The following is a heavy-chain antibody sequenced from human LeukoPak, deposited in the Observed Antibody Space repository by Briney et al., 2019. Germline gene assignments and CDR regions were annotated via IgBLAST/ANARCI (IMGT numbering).Heavy chain of an antibody. J-gene: IGHJ4*02. CDR1: GFTVSSSY. Sequence: GSLRLSCAASGFTVSSSYMSWVRQPPGNGLEWIGEISHTGSTNYNPSLKSRVTISVDTSKNHFSLKLSSVTAADTGVYYCARGRHDITVPVAIGRHLDYWGQGTLVTVSS. CDR3: ARGRHDITVPVAIGRHLDY. V-gene: IGHV4-34*01. CDR2: ISHTGST. D-gene: IGHD2-2*01.